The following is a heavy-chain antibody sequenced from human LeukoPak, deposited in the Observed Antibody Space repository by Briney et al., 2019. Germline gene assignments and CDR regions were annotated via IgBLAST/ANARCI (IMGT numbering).Heavy chain of an antibody. J-gene: IGHJ6*03. CDR3: AKEPYCSGGSCYYYYMDV. Sequence: GGSLRLSCAASGFTFSSYGMHWVRQAPGKGLEWVAVISYDGSNKYYADSVKGRFTISRDNSKNTLYLQMNSLRAEDTAVYYCAKEPYCSGGSCYYYYMDVWGKGTTVTVSS. D-gene: IGHD2-15*01. V-gene: IGHV3-30*18. CDR1: GFTFSSYG. CDR2: ISYDGSNK.